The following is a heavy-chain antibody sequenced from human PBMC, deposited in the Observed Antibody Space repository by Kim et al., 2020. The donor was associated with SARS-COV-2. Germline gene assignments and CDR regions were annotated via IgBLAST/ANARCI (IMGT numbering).Heavy chain of an antibody. CDR1: GFTFSSYW. CDR3: ARSARWLLLRWDAFDI. J-gene: IGHJ3*02. V-gene: IGHV3-7*03. Sequence: GGSLRLSCAASGFTFSSYWMSWVRQAPGKGLEWVANIKQDGSEKYYVDSVKGRFTISRDNAKNSLYLQMNSLRAEDTAVYYCARSARWLLLRWDAFDIWGQGTMVTVSS. CDR2: IKQDGSEK. D-gene: IGHD3-22*01.